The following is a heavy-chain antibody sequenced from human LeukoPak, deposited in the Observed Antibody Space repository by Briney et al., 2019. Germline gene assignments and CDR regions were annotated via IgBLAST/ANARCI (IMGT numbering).Heavy chain of an antibody. Sequence: SETLSLTCTVSGYSISSGYYWGWIRQPPGKGLEWIGSIYHSGRTFYNPSLKSRVTISVDTSKNQFSLKLRSVTAADTAVYYCARVTGYMIEDYFDYWGQGILVTVSS. CDR3: ARVTGYMIEDYFDY. CDR2: IYHSGRT. CDR1: GYSISSGYY. D-gene: IGHD3-9*01. J-gene: IGHJ4*02. V-gene: IGHV4-38-2*02.